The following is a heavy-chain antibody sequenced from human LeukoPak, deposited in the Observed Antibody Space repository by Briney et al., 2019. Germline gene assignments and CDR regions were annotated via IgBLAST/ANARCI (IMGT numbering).Heavy chain of an antibody. J-gene: IGHJ3*02. CDR1: GYTFASYG. CDR2: ISGYNGNT. Sequence: ASVKVSCKASGYTFASYGITWVRQAPGQGLEWMGWISGYNGNTNYAQKLQGRVTMTTDTSTSTAYMELRSLSSDDTAVYYCARVLVVSSDAFDIWGQGTMVTVSS. CDR3: ARVLVVSSDAFDI. D-gene: IGHD3-22*01. V-gene: IGHV1-18*01.